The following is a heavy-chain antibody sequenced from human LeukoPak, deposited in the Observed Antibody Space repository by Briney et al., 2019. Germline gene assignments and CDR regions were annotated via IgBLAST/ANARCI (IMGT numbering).Heavy chain of an antibody. D-gene: IGHD3-22*01. CDR2: IKQDGSEK. CDR3: AKKGYYDGSGYYMYYFDH. J-gene: IGHJ4*02. Sequence: GGSLRLSCAASGFTFSNCWMSWVRQAPGKGLEWVANIKQDGSEKYYVDSVKGRFTISSDNAKNSLYLQMNSLRAEDTAVYYCAKKGYYDGSGYYMYYFDHWGQGTLVTVSS. V-gene: IGHV3-7*01. CDR1: GFTFSNCW.